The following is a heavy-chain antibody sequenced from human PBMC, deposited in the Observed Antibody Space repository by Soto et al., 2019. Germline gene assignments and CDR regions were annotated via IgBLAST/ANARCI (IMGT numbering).Heavy chain of an antibody. CDR2: IGTAGDT. CDR3: ARRYASDI. Sequence: EVQLVESGGGLVQPGGSLRLSCAASGFTFSSYDMHWVRQATGKGLEWVSAIGTAGDTYYPGSVKGRFTISRENAKNSLYLQLFSLSAGDSTVYYCARRYASDIWGQGTMVTVST. J-gene: IGHJ3*02. V-gene: IGHV3-13*04. CDR1: GFTFSSYD.